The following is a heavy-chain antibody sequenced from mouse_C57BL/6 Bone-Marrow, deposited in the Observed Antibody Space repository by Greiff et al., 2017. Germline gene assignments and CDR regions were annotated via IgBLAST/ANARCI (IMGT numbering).Heavy chain of an antibody. Sequence: VQLVESGAELVKPGASVKLSCKASGYTFTEYTIHWVKQRSGQGLEWIGWFYPGSGSIKYNEKFKDKATLTADKSSSTVYMELSRLTSEDSAVYFCARHSLYYYGSRGYYAMDYWGQGTSVTVSS. CDR1: GYTFTEYT. V-gene: IGHV1-62-2*01. CDR2: FYPGSGSI. J-gene: IGHJ4*01. D-gene: IGHD1-1*01. CDR3: ARHSLYYYGSRGYYAMDY.